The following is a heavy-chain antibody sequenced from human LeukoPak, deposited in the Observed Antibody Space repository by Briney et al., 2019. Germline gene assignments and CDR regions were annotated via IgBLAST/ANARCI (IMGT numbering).Heavy chain of an antibody. CDR2: LYIGGNT. CDR3: MTAAGYNFGQY. Sequence: GGSLRLSCAASGLTVNNNYMSWVRQAPGKGLEWVSALYIGGNTYYADSVRGRFTISRDNSKNTLYLQMNSLRAEDTAIYYCMTAAGYNFGQYWGQGTLVTVSS. CDR1: GLTVNNNY. D-gene: IGHD5-18*01. J-gene: IGHJ4*02. V-gene: IGHV3-53*01.